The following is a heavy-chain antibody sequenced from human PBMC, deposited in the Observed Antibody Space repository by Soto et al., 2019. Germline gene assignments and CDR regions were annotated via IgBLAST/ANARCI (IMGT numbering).Heavy chain of an antibody. J-gene: IGHJ4*02. D-gene: IGHD6-19*01. V-gene: IGHV3-30*18. Sequence: PGGFTGISCAACGFTLSSYAVHLVRQAPDKGLEWFAVISYDGSDKYYADSVQGRVAISRDNSKNTLYLQINSLRTEDTAAYYCAKDIRGSGWYLDYWAQRSLVTVTS. CDR3: AKDIRGSGWYLDY. CDR2: ISYDGSDK. CDR1: GFTLSSYA.